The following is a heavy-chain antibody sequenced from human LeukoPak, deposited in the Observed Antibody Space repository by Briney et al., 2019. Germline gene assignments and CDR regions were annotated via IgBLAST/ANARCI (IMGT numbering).Heavy chain of an antibody. CDR3: AKVGRDNYNYYY. CDR2: IRYDGSNK. D-gene: IGHD5-24*01. J-gene: IGHJ4*02. CDR1: GFTFSSYG. V-gene: IGHV3-33*06. Sequence: GGSLRLSCAASGFTFSSYGMHWVRQAPGKGLEWVAVIRYDGSNKYYADSVKGRFTISRDNSKNTLYLQMNSLRAEDTAVYYCAKVGRDNYNYYYWGQGTLVTVSS.